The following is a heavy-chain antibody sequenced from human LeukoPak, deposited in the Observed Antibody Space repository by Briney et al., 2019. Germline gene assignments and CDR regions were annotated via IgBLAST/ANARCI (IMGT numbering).Heavy chain of an antibody. Sequence: GGPLRLSCAASGFTFSSYGMHWVRQAPGKGLEWVAVIWYDGSNKYYADSVKGRFTISRDNSKNTLYLQMNSLRAEDTAVYYCAKDPEQQLAFFDYWGQGTLVTVSS. CDR1: GFTFSSYG. CDR2: IWYDGSNK. CDR3: AKDPEQQLAFFDY. D-gene: IGHD6-13*01. J-gene: IGHJ4*02. V-gene: IGHV3-33*06.